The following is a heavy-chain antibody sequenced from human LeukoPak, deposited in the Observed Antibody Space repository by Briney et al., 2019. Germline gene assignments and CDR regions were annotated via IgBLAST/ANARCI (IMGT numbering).Heavy chain of an antibody. CDR1: GFTFSTYS. V-gene: IGHV3-21*01. J-gene: IGHJ6*02. CDR3: ARPLGDLPDYYYGMDV. CDR2: ITTSTTVPRI. D-gene: IGHD3-16*01. Sequence: GESLRLACAASGFTFSTYSMNWVRQAPGRGLEWVSSITTSTTVPRIFYADSVTGRFTISRDNADNSLFLQMNSLRAEDTAVYYCARPLGDLPDYYYGMDVWGQGTTGTVSS.